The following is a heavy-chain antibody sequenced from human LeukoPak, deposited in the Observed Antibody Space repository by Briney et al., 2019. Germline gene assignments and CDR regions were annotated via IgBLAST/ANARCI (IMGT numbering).Heavy chain of an antibody. CDR1: GGSISSGSYY. J-gene: IGHJ4*02. V-gene: IGHV4-61*02. CDR3: ARGRDSGSYLSY. CDR2: IYTSGST. D-gene: IGHD1-26*01. Sequence: SETLSLTCTVSGGSISSGSYYWSWIRQPAGKGLGWIGRIYTSGSTNYNPSLKSRVTISVDTSKNQFSLKLSSVTAADTAVYYCARGRDSGSYLSYWGQGTLVTVSS.